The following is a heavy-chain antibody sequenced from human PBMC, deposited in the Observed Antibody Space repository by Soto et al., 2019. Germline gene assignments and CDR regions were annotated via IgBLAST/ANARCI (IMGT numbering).Heavy chain of an antibody. CDR2: INHSGST. CDR1: GGSFSGYY. CDR3: ARGSDCSGGSCYPRFDP. J-gene: IGHJ5*02. D-gene: IGHD2-15*01. Sequence: SETLSLTCAVYGGSFSGYYWSWIRQPPGKGLEWIGEINHSGSTNYNPSLKSRVTISVDTSKNQFSLKLSSVTAADTAVYYCARGSDCSGGSCYPRFDPWGQGTLVTVSS. V-gene: IGHV4-34*01.